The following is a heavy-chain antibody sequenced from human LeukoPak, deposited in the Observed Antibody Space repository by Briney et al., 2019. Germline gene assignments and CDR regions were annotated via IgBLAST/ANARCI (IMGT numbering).Heavy chain of an antibody. CDR1: GFIFSNYA. D-gene: IGHD1/OR15-1a*01. CDR3: AKGNWNKLEVFDY. CDR2: IRSSGDST. J-gene: IGHJ4*02. V-gene: IGHV3-23*01. Sequence: GGSLRLSCAASGFIFSNYAMSWVRQAPGKGLERVSGIRSSGDSTYYADSVKGWFTISRDNSKNTLYLQMNSLRAEDTALYYCAKGNWNKLEVFDYWGQGTLVTVSS.